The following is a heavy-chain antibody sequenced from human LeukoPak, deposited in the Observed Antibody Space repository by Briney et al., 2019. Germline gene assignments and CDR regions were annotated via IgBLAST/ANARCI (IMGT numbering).Heavy chain of an antibody. V-gene: IGHV3-7*03. Sequence: TGGSLRLSCAASGFIFSSYWMSWVRQAPGKGLEWVANIKQDGSENYYVDSVKGRLTISRDNAKNSLYLQMNSLRAEDTAVYYCARDCGGYYDSTGLDYWGQGTLVTVSS. D-gene: IGHD3-22*01. CDR2: IKQDGSEN. CDR3: ARDCGGYYDSTGLDY. J-gene: IGHJ4*02. CDR1: GFIFSSYW.